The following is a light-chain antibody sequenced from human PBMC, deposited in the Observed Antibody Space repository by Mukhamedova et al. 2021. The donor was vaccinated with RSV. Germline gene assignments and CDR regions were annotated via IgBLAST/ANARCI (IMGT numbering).Light chain of an antibody. CDR2: AAS. V-gene: IGKV1-17*01. CDR3: LQLGGFPLT. J-gene: IGKJ4*01. Sequence: WYQRRVHGKAPKRLIYAASSLQSGVPSRFSGSGSGTEFTLTISSLQPEDFATYYRLQLGGFPLTFGGGTKVEIK.